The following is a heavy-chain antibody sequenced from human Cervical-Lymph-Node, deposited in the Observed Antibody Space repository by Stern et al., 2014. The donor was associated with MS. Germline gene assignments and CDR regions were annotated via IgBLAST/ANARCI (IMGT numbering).Heavy chain of an antibody. CDR3: ARWRGTGLFDX. Sequence: QVQLQESGPGLVKPSGTLSLTCAVSGDSISSTTWWTWVRQSPGKGLEWIGKIHHSGITDYSPSLKSRVTMSLDTSKNQFSLRLNSVTAADTAMYFCARWRGTGLFDXWGQGAQVTVSS. CDR2: IHHSGIT. J-gene: IGHJ4*02. V-gene: IGHV4-4*02. CDR1: GDSISSTTW. D-gene: IGHD3/OR15-3a*01.